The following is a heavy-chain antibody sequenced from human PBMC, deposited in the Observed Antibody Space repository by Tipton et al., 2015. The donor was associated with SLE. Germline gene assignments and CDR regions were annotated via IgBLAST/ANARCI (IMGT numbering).Heavy chain of an antibody. D-gene: IGHD3-16*02. J-gene: IGHJ4*02. CDR1: GFPFSTYS. V-gene: IGHV3-9*01. Sequence: RSLRLSCAVSGFPFSTYSMNWVRQTPGKGLEWVSGLNWNGVTLGNADSVKGRFTISRDNAQNSLYLQMSSLRPEDTALYYCARDIGGTGGIPRSFDFWGQGTLVTVSS. CDR3: ARDIGGTGGIPRSFDF. CDR2: LNWNGVTL.